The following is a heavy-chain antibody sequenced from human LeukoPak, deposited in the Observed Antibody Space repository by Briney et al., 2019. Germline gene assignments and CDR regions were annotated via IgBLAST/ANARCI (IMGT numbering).Heavy chain of an antibody. V-gene: IGHV4-30-4*01. J-gene: IGHJ4*02. CDR2: IYSSETT. D-gene: IGHD6-13*01. CDR3: ARDRIAAAGTDY. Sequence: SETLSLTCTVSGGSISSGNDYWTWIRQPPGKGLEWVGYIYSSETTYYNPSHKSRVTISVDRSKNQFSLKLSSVTAADTAVYYCARDRIAAAGTDYWGQGTLVTVSS. CDR1: GGSISSGNDY.